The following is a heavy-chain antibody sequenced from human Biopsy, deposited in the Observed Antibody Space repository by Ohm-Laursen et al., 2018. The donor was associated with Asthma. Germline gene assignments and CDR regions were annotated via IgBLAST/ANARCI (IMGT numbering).Heavy chain of an antibody. CDR2: LIPVLGTP. V-gene: IGHV1-69*13. D-gene: IGHD2-2*01. J-gene: IGHJ4*02. CDR1: GDSFSNYA. CDR3: ARGPEYVRSSGALDY. Sequence: ASVKVSCKASGDSFSNYAIRWVRQAPGQGLEWMGGLIPVLGTPDHAQMFEGRVTITADESTSTAYMELSSLRSEDTAVYYCARGPEYVRSSGALDYWGQGTLVTVSS.